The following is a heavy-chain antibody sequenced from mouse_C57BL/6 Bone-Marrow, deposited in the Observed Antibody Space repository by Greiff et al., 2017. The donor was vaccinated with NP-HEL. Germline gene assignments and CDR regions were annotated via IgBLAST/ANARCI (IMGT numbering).Heavy chain of an antibody. CDR3: AGVYYYGSSPYWYFDV. D-gene: IGHD1-1*01. Sequence: ESGPGLVKPSQSLFLTCSITGFPITSGYYWIWIRQSPGKPLEWMGYITHSGETFYNPSLQSPISITRETSKNQFFLQLNSVTTEDTAMYYCAGVYYYGSSPYWYFDVWGTGTTVTVSS. CDR1: GFPITSGYY. J-gene: IGHJ1*03. CDR2: ITHSGET. V-gene: IGHV12-3*01.